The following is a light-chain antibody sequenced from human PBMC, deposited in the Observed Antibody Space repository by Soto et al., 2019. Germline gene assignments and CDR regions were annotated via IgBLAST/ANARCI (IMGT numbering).Light chain of an antibody. J-gene: IGKJ1*01. CDR1: QSVNSAY. CDR2: GAS. V-gene: IGKV3-20*01. Sequence: EIVLTQSPGTLSLSPGERATLSCRPSQSVNSAYLAWYQQKPGQAPRLLIYGASSRATGIPDRFSGSGSGTDFTLTISRLEPEDFAVYYCQQYGSSRTFGQGTKVDIK. CDR3: QQYGSSRT.